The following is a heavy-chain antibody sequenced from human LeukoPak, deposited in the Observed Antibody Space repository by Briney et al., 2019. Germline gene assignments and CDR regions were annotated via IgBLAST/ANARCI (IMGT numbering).Heavy chain of an antibody. D-gene: IGHD3-10*01. V-gene: IGHV3-23*01. CDR2: ISPSADIK. CDR1: GFSFSSYG. Sequence: GGSLRLSCAASGFSFSSYGMNWVRQAPGKGLEWVSGISPSADIKYYADSVKGRFTISRDNSKNMLYLEVISLTADDTAVYYCAKDDAWLRFGEWSQGTLVTVSS. J-gene: IGHJ4*02. CDR3: AKDDAWLRFGE.